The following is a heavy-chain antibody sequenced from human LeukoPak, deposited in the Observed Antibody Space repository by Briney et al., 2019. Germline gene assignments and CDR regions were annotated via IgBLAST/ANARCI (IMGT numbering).Heavy chain of an antibody. CDR1: GGSISSSSYY. CDR2: IYYSGST. CDR3: AGDRAWGYSSSWYRAFDI. V-gene: IGHV4-39*07. D-gene: IGHD6-13*01. Sequence: SSETLSLTCTVSGGSISSSSYYWGWIRQPPGKGLEWIGSIYYSGSTYYNPSLKSRVTISVDTSKNQFSLKLSSVTAADTAVYYCAGDRAWGYSSSWYRAFDIWGQGTMVTVSS. J-gene: IGHJ3*02.